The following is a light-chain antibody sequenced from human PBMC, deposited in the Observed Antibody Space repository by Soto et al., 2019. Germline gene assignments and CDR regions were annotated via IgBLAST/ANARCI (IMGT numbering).Light chain of an antibody. V-gene: IGKV1-9*01. CDR2: AAS. J-gene: IGKJ4*01. Sequence: DIQLTPSPSFLSASVGDRVTITCRASQGISSYLAWYQQKPGKAPNLLIYAASTLQSGVPSRFSGSESGTEFTLTISSLQPEDFATYYCQQLNSYPAFGGGTKVEIK. CDR1: QGISSY. CDR3: QQLNSYPA.